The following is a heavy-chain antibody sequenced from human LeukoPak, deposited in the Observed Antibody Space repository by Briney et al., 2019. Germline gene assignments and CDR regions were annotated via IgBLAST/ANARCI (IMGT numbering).Heavy chain of an antibody. CDR2: IYPGDSDT. D-gene: IGHD2-21*02. CDR1: GYSFTSYW. V-gene: IGHV5-51*01. Sequence: GESLKISCKGSGYSFTSYWIGWVRQMPGKGLEWMGIIYPGDSDTRYSPSFQGQVTISADKSTNTAYLQWNSLKASDTAMYYCARRAGGVSYYYFDSWGQGTLVAVAS. J-gene: IGHJ4*02. CDR3: ARRAGGVSYYYFDS.